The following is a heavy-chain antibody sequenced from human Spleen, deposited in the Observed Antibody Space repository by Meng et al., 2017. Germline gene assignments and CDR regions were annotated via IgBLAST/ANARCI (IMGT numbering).Heavy chain of an antibody. CDR2: INHSGST. CDR3: ARVSRGWSGYYGY. V-gene: IGHV4-34*01. J-gene: IGHJ4*02. CDR1: GGSFSGYY. D-gene: IGHD3-3*01. Sequence: QWRRQQWGAGLLKPSGTLSHTCAVSGGSFSGYYWSWIRQPPGKGVEWIGEINHSGSTNYNPSLKSRVTISVDTSKNQFSLKLSSVTAADTAVYYCARVSRGWSGYYGYWGQGTLVTVSS.